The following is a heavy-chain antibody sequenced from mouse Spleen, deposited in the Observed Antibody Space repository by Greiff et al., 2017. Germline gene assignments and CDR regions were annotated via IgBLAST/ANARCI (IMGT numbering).Heavy chain of an antibody. D-gene: IGHD2-4*01. Sequence: DVKLVESGPELVKPGASVKMSCKASGYTFTDYNMHWVKQSHGKSLEWIGYINPNNGGTSYNQKFKGKATLTVNKSSSTAYMELRSLTSEDSAVYYCARGDYDEKVDYWGQGTSVTVSS. CDR2: INPNNGGT. V-gene: IGHV1-22*01. CDR3: ARGDYDEKVDY. J-gene: IGHJ4*01. CDR1: GYTFTDYN.